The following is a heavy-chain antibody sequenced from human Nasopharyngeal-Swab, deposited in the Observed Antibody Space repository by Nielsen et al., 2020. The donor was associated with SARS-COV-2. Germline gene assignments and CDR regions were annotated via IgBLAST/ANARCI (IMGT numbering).Heavy chain of an antibody. CDR2: ISYDGSNK. CDR3: ARVGYYYDSSGYYPHFDY. J-gene: IGHJ4*02. CDR1: GFTFGDYA. D-gene: IGHD3-22*01. V-gene: IGHV3-30*04. Sequence: GGSLRLSCTASGFTFGDYAMHWVRQAPGKGLEWVAVISYDGSNKYYADSVKGRFTISRDNSKNTLYLQMNSLRAEDTAVYYCARVGYYYDSSGYYPHFDYWGQGTLVTVSS.